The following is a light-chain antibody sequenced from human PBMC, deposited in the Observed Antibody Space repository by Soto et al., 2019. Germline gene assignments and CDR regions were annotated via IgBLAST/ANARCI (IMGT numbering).Light chain of an antibody. J-gene: IGKJ3*01. Sequence: EIVLTQSPGTLSLSPGERATLSCRASQSVSSSYLAWYQQKPGQAPRLLIYGASSRATGMPDRFSVSGSGTDFTLTISRLEPEDVAVYYCQQYGSAPPRFTFGPGTKVDIK. CDR3: QQYGSAPPRFT. V-gene: IGKV3-20*01. CDR1: QSVSSSY. CDR2: GAS.